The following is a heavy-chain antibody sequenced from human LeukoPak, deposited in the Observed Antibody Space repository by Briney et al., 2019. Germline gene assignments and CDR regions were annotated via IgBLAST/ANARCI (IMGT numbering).Heavy chain of an antibody. CDR1: GYTFTSYY. J-gene: IGHJ4*02. CDR2: INPSGGST. CDR3: ARGTYYDFWSGYWGSSTIDY. Sequence: ASVKVSCKAFGYTFTSYYMHWVRQAPGQGLEWMGVINPSGGSTTYAQKFQGRVTVTRDTSTRTVYMELSSLRSEDTAVYYCARGTYYDFWSGYWGSSTIDYWGQGTLVTVCS. V-gene: IGHV1-46*03. D-gene: IGHD3-3*01.